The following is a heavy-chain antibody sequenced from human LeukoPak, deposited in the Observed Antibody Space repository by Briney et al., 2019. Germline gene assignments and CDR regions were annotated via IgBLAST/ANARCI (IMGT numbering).Heavy chain of an antibody. V-gene: IGHV3-11*06. CDR1: GFTFSDYY. Sequence: GGSLTLSCTASGFTFSDYYMRWIRKARGKGLVWVSYISSRCSYTNYGDSVKGRFTISRDNAKHSLYLQMNSVRAEDTAVYYCARESFSGDSSGYYGYWGQGTLVTVSS. J-gene: IGHJ4*02. CDR2: ISSRCSYT. D-gene: IGHD3-22*01. CDR3: ARESFSGDSSGYYGY.